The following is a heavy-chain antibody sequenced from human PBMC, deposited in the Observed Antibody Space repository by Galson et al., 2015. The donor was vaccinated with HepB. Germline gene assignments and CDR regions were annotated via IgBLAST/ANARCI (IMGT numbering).Heavy chain of an antibody. D-gene: IGHD6-19*01. V-gene: IGHV3-48*03. CDR2: ISSSGSTI. Sequence: SLRLSCAASGFTFSSYDMNWVRQAPGKGLEWVSYISSSGSTIYYADSVKGRFTISRDNAKNSLYLQMNSLRAEDTAVYYCARATISGWYLPYYGMDVRGQGTTVTVSS. CDR3: ARATISGWYLPYYGMDV. J-gene: IGHJ6*02. CDR1: GFTFSSYD.